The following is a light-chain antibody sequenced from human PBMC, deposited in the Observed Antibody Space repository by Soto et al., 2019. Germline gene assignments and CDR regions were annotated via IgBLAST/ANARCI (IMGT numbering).Light chain of an antibody. CDR2: TAS. Sequence: DIEMTQSPSSLSASVGDRVTITCRAGQDIRDYLAWYQQKPGKVPKLLMYTASTLQPGVPSRFRGSGSGTEFSLTISSLQPEDVANDYCQKYNRAPWTFGQGPRIEIK. V-gene: IGKV1-27*01. CDR3: QKYNRAPWT. J-gene: IGKJ1*01. CDR1: QDIRDY.